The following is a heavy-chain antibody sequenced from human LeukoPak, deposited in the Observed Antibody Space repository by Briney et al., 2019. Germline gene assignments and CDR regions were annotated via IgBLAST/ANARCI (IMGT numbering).Heavy chain of an antibody. CDR1: GYTFTSHY. J-gene: IGHJ4*02. D-gene: IGHD1-20*01. CDR2: INPSGGGNT. V-gene: IGHV1-46*01. CDR3: AREGVTGTDAFDY. Sequence: GASVRVSCKASGYTFTSHYMHWVRRAPGQGLEWMGIINPSGGGNTNFAQKFLGRLTVTKDTSTTTVYMELSSLRSDDTAVYYCAREGVTGTDAFDYWGQGTLVTVSS.